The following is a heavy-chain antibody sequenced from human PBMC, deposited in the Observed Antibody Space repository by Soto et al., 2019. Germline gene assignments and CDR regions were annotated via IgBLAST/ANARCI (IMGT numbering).Heavy chain of an antibody. J-gene: IGHJ4*02. CDR3: ERDLIAVARNRSDY. V-gene: IGHV1-18*01. Sequence: ASVKVSCKASGYTFTSYGISWVRQAPGQGLEWMGWISAYNGNTNYAQKLQGRVTMTTDTSTSTAYMELRSLRSDDTAVYYCERDLIAVARNRSDYWGQGTLVTVSS. CDR1: GYTFTSYG. D-gene: IGHD6-19*01. CDR2: ISAYNGNT.